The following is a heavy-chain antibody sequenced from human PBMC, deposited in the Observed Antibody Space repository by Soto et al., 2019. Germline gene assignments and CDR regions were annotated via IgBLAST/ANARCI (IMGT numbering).Heavy chain of an antibody. D-gene: IGHD5-18*01. CDR1: GYTFYSHS. CDR2: INADYGNT. Sequence: SVKVSCKASGYTFYSHSISWVRQAPGQGLEWMGRINADYGNTQYAQKFRGRVTMTTDTSTTTVYMELTNLRSDDTAVYYCARCIQGDYYYGMDVWGQGTTVTVSS. CDR3: ARCIQGDYYYGMDV. V-gene: IGHV1-18*01. J-gene: IGHJ6*02.